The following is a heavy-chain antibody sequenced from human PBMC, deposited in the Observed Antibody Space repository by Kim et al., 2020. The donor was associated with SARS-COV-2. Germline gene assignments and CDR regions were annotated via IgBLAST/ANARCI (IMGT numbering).Heavy chain of an antibody. CDR1: GFTFSSYG. CDR2: ISYDGSNK. CDR3: AKDDSDIVVVVGELDYFDY. D-gene: IGHD2-15*01. Sequence: GGSLRLSCAASGFTFSSYGMHWVRQAPGKGLEWVAVISYDGSNKYYADSVKGRFTISRDNSKNTLYLQMNSLRAEDTAVYYCAKDDSDIVVVVGELDYFDYWGQGTLVTDSS. V-gene: IGHV3-30*18. J-gene: IGHJ4*02.